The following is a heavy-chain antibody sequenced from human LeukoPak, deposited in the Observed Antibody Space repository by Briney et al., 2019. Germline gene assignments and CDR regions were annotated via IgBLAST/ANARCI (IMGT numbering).Heavy chain of an antibody. CDR2: VNRDGSET. Sequence: GGSLRLSCAASGFTFSSYWMSWVRQVPGRGPEWVANVNRDGSETYYLDSVKGRFTISKDNAKNSLYLQMNSLRAEDTALYHCARSNGMDVWGQGTTVIVSS. CDR1: GFTFSSYW. J-gene: IGHJ6*02. CDR3: ARSNGMDV. D-gene: IGHD2/OR15-2a*01. V-gene: IGHV3-7*03.